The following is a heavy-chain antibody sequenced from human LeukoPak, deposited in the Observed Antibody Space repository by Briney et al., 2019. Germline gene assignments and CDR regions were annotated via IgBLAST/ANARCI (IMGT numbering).Heavy chain of an antibody. J-gene: IGHJ4*02. CDR3: VGEEYGTGSYYKSSD. D-gene: IGHD3-10*01. V-gene: IGHV4-39*01. Sequence: ASETLSLTCIVSDGSISSSSFYWGWIRQAPGKGLEWIGSMDYTGSYTGTTHYNPSLESRVTISADTSKNLCSLKLTSVTAADAAVYYCVGEEYGTGSYYKSSDWGQGTLVTVSS. CDR1: DGSISSSSFY. CDR2: MDYTGSYTGTT.